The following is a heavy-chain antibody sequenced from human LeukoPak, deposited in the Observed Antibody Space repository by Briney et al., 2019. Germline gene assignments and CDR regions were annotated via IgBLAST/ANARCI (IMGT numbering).Heavy chain of an antibody. CDR1: GFTFSSYA. V-gene: IGHV3-30-3*01. CDR3: ARAALNWNFGVAGY. D-gene: IGHD1-7*01. Sequence: GGSLRLSCAASGFTFSSYAMHWVRQAPGKGLEWVAVISYDGSNKYYADSVKGRFTISRDNSKNTLYLQMNSLRAEDTAVYYCARAALNWNFGVAGYSGQGTLVTVSS. J-gene: IGHJ4*02. CDR2: ISYDGSNK.